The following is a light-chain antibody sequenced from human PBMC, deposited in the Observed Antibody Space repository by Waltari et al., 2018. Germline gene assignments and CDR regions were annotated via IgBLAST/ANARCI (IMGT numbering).Light chain of an antibody. CDR3: QQANSFPRT. J-gene: IGKJ4*01. V-gene: IGKV1-12*01. CDR2: AAS. Sequence: DIQMTQSPSSVSASVGDRVTITCRASQGISRWLAWYQQKPGTAPRHLIHAASSLQSGVRARCSGSGSGTEFARTVSSLQPEDVATDYGQQANSFPRTFGGVTKVEIK. CDR1: QGISRW.